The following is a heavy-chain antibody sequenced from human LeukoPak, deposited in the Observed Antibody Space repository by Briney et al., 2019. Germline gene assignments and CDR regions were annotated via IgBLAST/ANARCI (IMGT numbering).Heavy chain of an antibody. CDR1: GFTFSNFW. J-gene: IGHJ4*02. Sequence: LPGGSLRLSCAASGFTFSNFWMHWVRQAPGKGLVWVALIYGDGSFTRYANSVKGRFTISRDNAKNTVYLQMNSLRVEDTAVYYCARGYETNGYLYWGQGRLVTVSS. CDR2: IYGDGSFT. CDR3: ARGYETNGYLY. V-gene: IGHV3-74*01. D-gene: IGHD3-22*01.